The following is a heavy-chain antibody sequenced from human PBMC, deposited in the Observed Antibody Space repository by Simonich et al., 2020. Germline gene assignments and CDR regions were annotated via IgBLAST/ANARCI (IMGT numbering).Heavy chain of an antibody. Sequence: QVQLVQSGAEVKKPGASVKVSCKASGYNFNGYYMHWVRQAPGQGLEWWRWINTNSGSTNYAKKFQGRVTMTRDTSISTAYMGLSRLRSDDTAVYYCARARLYSSSHAFDIWGQGTMVTVSS. D-gene: IGHD6-6*01. V-gene: IGHV1-2*02. J-gene: IGHJ3*02. CDR3: ARARLYSSSHAFDI. CDR2: INTNSGST. CDR1: GYNFNGYY.